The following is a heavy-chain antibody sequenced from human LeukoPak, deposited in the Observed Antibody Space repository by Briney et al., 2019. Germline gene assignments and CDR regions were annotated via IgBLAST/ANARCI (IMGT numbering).Heavy chain of an antibody. CDR2: ISSSSSYT. J-gene: IGHJ4*02. D-gene: IGHD3-22*01. CDR1: GFTFSDYY. Sequence: GSLRLSCAASGFTFSDYYMSWIRQAPGKGLEWVSYISSSSSYTNYAGSVKGRFTISRDNAKNSLYLQMNSLRAEDTAVYYCARALYDGSGYYFDYWGQGTLVTVSS. CDR3: ARALYDGSGYYFDY. V-gene: IGHV3-11*05.